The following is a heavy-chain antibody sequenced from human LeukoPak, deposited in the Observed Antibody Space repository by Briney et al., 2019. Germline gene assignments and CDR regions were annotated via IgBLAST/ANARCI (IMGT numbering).Heavy chain of an antibody. D-gene: IGHD6-13*01. V-gene: IGHV3-66*01. CDR2: IYSGGST. CDR1: GFAVSARP. J-gene: IGHJ4*02. CDR3: ARVSSSSWWALDY. Sequence: PGGSLRLSCEASGFAVSARPMSWVRQAPGKGLEWVSVIYSGGSTYFADSVKGRFTIFRDNSKNTLYLQMNSLRAEDTAVYYCARVSSSSWWALDYWGQGTLVTVSS.